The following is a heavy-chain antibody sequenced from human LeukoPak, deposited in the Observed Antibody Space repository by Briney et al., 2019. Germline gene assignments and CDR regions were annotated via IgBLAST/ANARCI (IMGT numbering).Heavy chain of an antibody. V-gene: IGHV3-53*01. Sequence: PGGSLKLSWAASGFTVSSNYMTWSGKARGRGLDGVSVIYSGGGTYYADSVKGRFTISRDNFKNTLYLQMNSLRAEDTAVYYCAKWRRGGWSLDYWGQGTLVTVSS. J-gene: IGHJ4*02. CDR3: AKWRRGGWSLDY. CDR1: GFTVSSNY. CDR2: IYSGGGT. D-gene: IGHD6-19*01.